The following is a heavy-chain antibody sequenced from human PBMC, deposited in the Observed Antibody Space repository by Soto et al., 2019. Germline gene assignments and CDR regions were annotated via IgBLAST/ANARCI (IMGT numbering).Heavy chain of an antibody. Sequence: QVQLVQSGAEVKKPGASVKVSCKASGYTFTSYAMHWVRQAPGQRLEWMGWINAGNGNTKYSQKFQGRVTITRDTSATTAYMELSSMRSEDTAVYYCARGPGWGAPFDYWGQGTLVTVSS. CDR2: INAGNGNT. V-gene: IGHV1-3*01. CDR3: ARGPGWGAPFDY. D-gene: IGHD6-19*01. J-gene: IGHJ4*02. CDR1: GYTFTSYA.